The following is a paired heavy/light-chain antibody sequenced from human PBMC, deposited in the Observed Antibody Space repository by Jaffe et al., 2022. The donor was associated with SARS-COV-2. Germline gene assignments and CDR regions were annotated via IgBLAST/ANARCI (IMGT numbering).Light chain of an antibody. Sequence: QSALTQPASVSGSPGQSITISCTGTSSDVGGYNYVSWYQQHPGKAPKLMIYEVSNRPSGVPDRFSGSKSGNTASLTISGLQAEDEADYYCSSYTSSSTLEFGGGTKLTVL. CDR1: SSDVGGYNY. CDR3: SSYTSSSTLE. CDR2: EVS. J-gene: IGLJ3*02. V-gene: IGLV2-14*01.
Heavy chain of an antibody. Sequence: EVQLLESGGGLVQPGGSLRLSCAASGFTFSSYAMSWVRQAPGKGLEWVSAISGSGGSTYYADSVKGRFTISRDNSKNTLYLQMNSLRAEDTAVYYCANSHQTDYGDWFPHYYFDYWGQGTLVTVSS. D-gene: IGHD4-17*01. V-gene: IGHV3-23*01. CDR1: GFTFSSYA. J-gene: IGHJ4*02. CDR3: ANSHQTDYGDWFPHYYFDY. CDR2: ISGSGGST.